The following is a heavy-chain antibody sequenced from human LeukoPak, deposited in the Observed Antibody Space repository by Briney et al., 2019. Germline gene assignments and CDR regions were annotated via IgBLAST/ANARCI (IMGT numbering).Heavy chain of an antibody. D-gene: IGHD2-2*01. J-gene: IGHJ6*03. V-gene: IGHV4-34*01. CDR1: GGSISSYY. CDR3: ARVVGPYYYYMDV. Sequence: SETLSLTCTVSGGSISSYYWSWIRQPPGKGLEWIGEINHSGSTNYNPSLKSRVTISVDTSKNQFSLKLSSVTAADTAVYYCARVVGPYYYYMDVWGKGTTVTVSS. CDR2: INHSGST.